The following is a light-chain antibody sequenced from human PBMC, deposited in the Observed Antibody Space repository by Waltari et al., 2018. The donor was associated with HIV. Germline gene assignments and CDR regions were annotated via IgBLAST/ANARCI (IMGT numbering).Light chain of an antibody. Sequence: QSVLTQPPSVSGAPGQRVTISCTGSSSNTGAGYDVHWYQQLPGTAPRLLIYDNTLRPSGVPVRFSGSKSGTSASLAIAGLQDEDEAVYYCQSYDRSLSVWVFGGGTKVTVL. CDR2: DNT. J-gene: IGLJ3*02. CDR3: QSYDRSLSVWV. CDR1: SSNTGAGYD. V-gene: IGLV1-40*01.